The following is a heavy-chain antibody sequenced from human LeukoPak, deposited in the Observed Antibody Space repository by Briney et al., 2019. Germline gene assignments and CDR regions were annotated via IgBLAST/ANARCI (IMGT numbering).Heavy chain of an antibody. Sequence: GGSLRLSCAASGFTFSSFWMYWVLQAPGKGLLWVSRINSGGSSIGYADSVKGRFTISRDNAKNTLFLQMNSLRAEDTAVYFCASGTRVGDIFDIWGQGTVVTVSS. J-gene: IGHJ3*02. CDR3: ASGTRVGDIFDI. V-gene: IGHV3-74*01. CDR1: GFTFSSFW. D-gene: IGHD2-21*01. CDR2: INSGGSSI.